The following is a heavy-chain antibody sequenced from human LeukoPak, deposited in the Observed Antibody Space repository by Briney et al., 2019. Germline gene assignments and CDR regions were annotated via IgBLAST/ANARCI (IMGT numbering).Heavy chain of an antibody. CDR2: ISGGGVTT. Sequence: ETLSLTCAVYGGSFSGYYWSWLRQPPGKGLEWVSGISGGGVTTYYADSVKGRFTISRDNSKNTLYLQMNSLRADDTAIYYCARNQQLGGHSYYYYGMDVWGQGTTVTVSS. CDR1: GGSFSGYY. D-gene: IGHD3-16*01. V-gene: IGHV3-23*01. J-gene: IGHJ6*02. CDR3: ARNQQLGGHSYYYYGMDV.